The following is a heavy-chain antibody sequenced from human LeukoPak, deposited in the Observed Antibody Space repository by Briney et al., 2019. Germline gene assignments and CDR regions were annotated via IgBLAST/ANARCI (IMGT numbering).Heavy chain of an antibody. D-gene: IGHD2-15*01. CDR2: IYPGDSDT. CDR1: GYSFTSYW. J-gene: IGHJ5*02. V-gene: IGHV5-51*01. Sequence: GESLKISCKGSGYSFTSYWIVWVRQMPGKGLEWMGIIYPGDSDTRYSPSFQGQVTISADKSISTAYLQWSSLKASDTAMYYCARGAPNCSGGSCYYNWFDPWGQGTLVTVSS. CDR3: ARGAPNCSGGSCYYNWFDP.